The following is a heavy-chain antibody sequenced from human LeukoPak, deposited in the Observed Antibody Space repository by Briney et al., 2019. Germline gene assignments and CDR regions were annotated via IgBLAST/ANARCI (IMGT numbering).Heavy chain of an antibody. CDR3: ASGAMYYYDSSGQDDAFDI. Sequence: SETLSLTCTVYGGSFSGYYWSWIRQPPGKGLEWIGEINHSGSTNYNPSPKSRVTISVDTSKNQFSLKLSSVTAADTAVYYCASGAMYYYDSSGQDDAFDIWGQGTMVTVSS. D-gene: IGHD3-22*01. CDR1: GGSFSGYY. CDR2: INHSGST. J-gene: IGHJ3*02. V-gene: IGHV4-34*01.